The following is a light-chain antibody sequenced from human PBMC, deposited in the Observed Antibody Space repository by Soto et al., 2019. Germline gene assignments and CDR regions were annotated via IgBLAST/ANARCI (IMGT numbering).Light chain of an antibody. CDR1: SSDVGNDNL. Sequence: QSALTQPASVSGSPGQSIAISCTGTSSDVGNDNLVSWYQQHPGKAPKLMIYEGTKRPSGVSDRFSGSKSGNTASLTISGLQAEDEADYYCCSYGGSDIPFVFGAGTKLT. V-gene: IGLV2-23*01. J-gene: IGLJ1*01. CDR2: EGT. CDR3: CSYGGSDIPFV.